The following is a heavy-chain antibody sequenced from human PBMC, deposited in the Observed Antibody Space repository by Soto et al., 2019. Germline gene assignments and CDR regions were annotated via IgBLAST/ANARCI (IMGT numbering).Heavy chain of an antibody. Sequence: EVQLLESGGGLVQPGESLRLSCAASGFTFSSYAMSWVRQAPGQGLEWVSVISGSDDSTYYADSVKGRFTISRDNSKNTLYLQMNSLRAEDTAVYYCAKRSSSSTFDYRGQGTLVIVSS. CDR2: ISGSDDST. CDR3: AKRSSSSTFDY. J-gene: IGHJ4*02. CDR1: GFTFSSYA. D-gene: IGHD6-6*01. V-gene: IGHV3-23*01.